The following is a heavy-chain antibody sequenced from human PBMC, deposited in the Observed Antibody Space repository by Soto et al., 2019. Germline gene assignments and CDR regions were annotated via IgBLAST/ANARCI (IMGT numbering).Heavy chain of an antibody. D-gene: IGHD2-8*01. CDR2: IYYSGST. CDR3: ARARIPGYCTNGVCQYYFDY. CDR1: GGSISSGGYH. J-gene: IGHJ4*02. Sequence: QVQLQESGPGLVKPSQTLSLTCTVSGGSISSGGYHWSWIRQHPGKGLEWIGYIYYSGSTYYNPSLKSRVTISVDTSKNQFSLKLSSVTAADTAVYYCARARIPGYCTNGVCQYYFDYWGQGTLVTVSS. V-gene: IGHV4-31*03.